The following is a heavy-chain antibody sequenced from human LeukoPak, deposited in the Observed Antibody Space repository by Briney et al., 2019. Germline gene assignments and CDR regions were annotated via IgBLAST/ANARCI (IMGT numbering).Heavy chain of an antibody. J-gene: IGHJ5*02. V-gene: IGHV4-30-4*01. CDR3: AREALTGYYQGWFDP. CDR2: IYYSGST. CDR1: GGSISSYY. Sequence: SETLSLTCTVSGGSISSYYWSWIRQPPGKGLEWIGYIYYSGSTYYNPSLKSRVTISVDTSKNQFSLKLSSVTAADTAVYYCAREALTGYYQGWFDPWGQGTLVTVSS. D-gene: IGHD3-9*01.